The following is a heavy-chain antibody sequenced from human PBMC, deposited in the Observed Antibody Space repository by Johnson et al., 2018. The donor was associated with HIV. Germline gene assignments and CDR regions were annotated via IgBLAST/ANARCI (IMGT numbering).Heavy chain of an antibody. CDR2: ISYDGSNK. V-gene: IGHV3-30*19. D-gene: IGHD3-16*01. J-gene: IGHJ3*02. CDR3: ARGSGGLDAFDI. Sequence: QVQLVESGGGVVQPGRSLRLYCAASGFTFSSYGMHWVRQAPGKGLEWVAVISYDGSNKYYADSVNGRFTISRDNSKNTLYLQMDSLGAADAAVYYCARGSGGLDAFDIWGQGTMVTVSS. CDR1: GFTFSSYG.